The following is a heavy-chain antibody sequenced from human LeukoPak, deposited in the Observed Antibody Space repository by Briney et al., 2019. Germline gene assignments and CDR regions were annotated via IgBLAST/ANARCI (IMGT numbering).Heavy chain of an antibody. D-gene: IGHD3-22*01. CDR1: GFTFNNYA. CDR2: ISRSGGNT. CDR3: AKGTHYYDSSGYLNWFDP. V-gene: IGHV3-23*01. J-gene: IGHJ5*02. Sequence: GGSLRLSCAASGFTFNNYAMTWVRQAPGKGLEWVSTISRSGGNTYYADSVKGRFNVSRDNSRNTLHLQMNTLRAEDTAVYYCAKGTHYYDSSGYLNWFDPWGQGTLVTVSS.